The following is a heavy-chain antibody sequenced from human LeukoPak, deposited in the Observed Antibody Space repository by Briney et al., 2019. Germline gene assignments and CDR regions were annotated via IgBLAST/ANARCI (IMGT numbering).Heavy chain of an antibody. CDR2: NSPGSVNT. J-gene: IGHJ4*02. CDR3: ATYATSSRAFDY. D-gene: IGHD2-2*01. Sequence: GGSLRLSCAASGFTFANYAMTWVRQATGKGLEGVSANSPGSVNTYYADSVRGRFTISRDNSKNTLYVQINTLRADDTAVYYCATYATSSRAFDYWGQGTLVTVSS. V-gene: IGHV3-23*01. CDR1: GFTFANYA.